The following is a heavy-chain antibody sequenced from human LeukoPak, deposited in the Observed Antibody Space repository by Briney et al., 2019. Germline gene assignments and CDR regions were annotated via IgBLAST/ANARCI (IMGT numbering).Heavy chain of an antibody. J-gene: IGHJ6*02. CDR3: ASLSAVAGRRDYHGMDV. CDR2: IKYDDSIT. Sequence: GGSLRLSYAASGFTFSSYWMHWVRQAPGGGLVWGSRIKYDDSITNYADSVKGRFTISTDNGKNSLYLQMNSLRAEDPAVYYCASLSAVAGRRDYHGMDVWGQGTTVTVS. D-gene: IGHD6-19*01. CDR1: GFTFSSYW. V-gene: IGHV3-74*01.